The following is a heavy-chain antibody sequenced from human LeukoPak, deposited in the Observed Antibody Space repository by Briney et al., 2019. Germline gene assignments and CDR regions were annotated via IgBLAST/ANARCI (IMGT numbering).Heavy chain of an antibody. Sequence: GGSLRLSCAVSGFTSSSYWMTWVRQAPGKGLEWVANIMQDGGHRNYVDSVRGRFTISRDNAKNSLYLQMNSLRAEDTAVYYCARVRGDYYLDYWGQGTLVTVSS. CDR3: ARVRGDYYLDY. J-gene: IGHJ4*02. CDR2: IMQDGGHR. V-gene: IGHV3-7*04. CDR1: GFTSSSYW. D-gene: IGHD4-17*01.